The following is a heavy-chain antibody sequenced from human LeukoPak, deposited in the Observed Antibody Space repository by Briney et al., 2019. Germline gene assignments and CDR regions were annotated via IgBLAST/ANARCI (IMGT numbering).Heavy chain of an antibody. CDR3: AKKGAYDYGDYGGGLNFDY. D-gene: IGHD4-17*01. J-gene: IGHJ4*02. CDR1: GFTFSSYA. Sequence: GALRLSCAASGFTFSSYAMSWVCQAPGKGLEWVSAISGSGGSTYYADSGKGRFTISRDNSKNTLYLQMNSLRAEDTAVYYCAKKGAYDYGDYGGGLNFDYWGQGTLVTVSS. CDR2: ISGSGGST. V-gene: IGHV3-23*01.